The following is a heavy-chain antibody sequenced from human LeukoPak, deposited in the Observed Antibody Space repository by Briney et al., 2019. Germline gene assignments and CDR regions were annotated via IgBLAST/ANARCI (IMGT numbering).Heavy chain of an antibody. V-gene: IGHV3-11*04. Sequence: GGSLRLSCAASGFSFSDYYMTWIRQAPGKGLEWVSYITSSGSTVFYADSVKGRLTISRDNAKKSLYLQLNSLRAEDTAVYYCARAWNDAFDIWGQGTMVTVSS. CDR1: GFSFSDYY. CDR2: ITSSGSTV. J-gene: IGHJ3*02. CDR3: ARAWNDAFDI. D-gene: IGHD1-1*01.